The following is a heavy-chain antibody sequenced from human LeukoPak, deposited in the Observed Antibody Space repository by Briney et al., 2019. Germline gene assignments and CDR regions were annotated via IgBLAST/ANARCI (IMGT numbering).Heavy chain of an antibody. CDR2: LYRSGST. Sequence: PSQTLSLTCNVSGASISRSNYWSWLRQPAGKGLEWIGRLYRSGSTNYSPSLKSRVSISVDTSKNQFSLKLSSVTAADTAVYFCAREGYPAMGDFDFWGQGTLVTVSS. CDR1: GASISRSNY. D-gene: IGHD6-13*01. V-gene: IGHV4-61*02. J-gene: IGHJ4*02. CDR3: AREGYPAMGDFDF.